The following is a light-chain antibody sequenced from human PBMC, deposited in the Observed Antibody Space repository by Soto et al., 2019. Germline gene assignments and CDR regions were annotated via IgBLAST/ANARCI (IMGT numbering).Light chain of an antibody. CDR1: QSVRSN. J-gene: IGKJ5*01. CDR3: QQYNEWPPFT. CDR2: AAS. V-gene: IGKV3-15*01. Sequence: EIVMTQSPATLTVSPGEIATLSCSASQSVRSNLAWYQQKPGQAPRLVIYAASTRATGIPDRFSGSVSGTEYTLTISSLQSEDFAVYYCQQYNEWPPFTFGQGTRLEIK.